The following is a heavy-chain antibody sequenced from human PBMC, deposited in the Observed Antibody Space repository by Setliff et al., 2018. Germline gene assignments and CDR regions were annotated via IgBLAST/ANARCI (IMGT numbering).Heavy chain of an antibody. J-gene: IGHJ6*02. CDR3: ASHSSGWYRGGYGMDV. CDR2: INHSGST. CDR1: GGSFSTYY. D-gene: IGHD6-19*01. V-gene: IGHV4-34*01. Sequence: SETLSLTCAVYGGSFSTYYWIWIRQPPGKGLEWIGEINHSGSTNYNPSLKSRVTISVDTSKNQFSLKLSSVTAADTALYYCASHSSGWYRGGYGMDVWGQGTTVTVSS.